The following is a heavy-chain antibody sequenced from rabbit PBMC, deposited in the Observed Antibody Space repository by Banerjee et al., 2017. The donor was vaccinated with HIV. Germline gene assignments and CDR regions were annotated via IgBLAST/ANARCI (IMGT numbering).Heavy chain of an antibody. Sequence: QEQLVESGGGLVQPEGSLTLTCKASGFTLSSYWMCWVRQAPGKGLELIACIYNGDGSTWYASWVNGRFTISKTSLTTVTLQMTSLTAADTATYFCTRLGLWGPGTLVTVS. CDR3: TRLGL. CDR2: IYNGDGST. CDR1: GFTLSSYW. J-gene: IGHJ4*01. V-gene: IGHV1S45*01.